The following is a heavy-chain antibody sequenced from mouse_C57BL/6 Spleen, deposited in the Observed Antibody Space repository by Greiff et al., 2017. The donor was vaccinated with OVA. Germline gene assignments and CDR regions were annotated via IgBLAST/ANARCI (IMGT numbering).Heavy chain of an antibody. CDR3: TVFYYYGSSSYYFDY. J-gene: IGHJ2*01. CDR2: IRLKSDNYAT. Sequence: EVQRVESGGGLVQPGGSMKLSCVASGFTFSNYWMNWVRQSPEKGLEWVAQIRLKSDNYATHYAESVKGRFTISRDDSKSSVYLQMNNLRAEDTGIYYRTVFYYYGSSSYYFDYGGQGTTLTVSS. V-gene: IGHV6-3*01. D-gene: IGHD1-1*01. CDR1: GFTFSNYW.